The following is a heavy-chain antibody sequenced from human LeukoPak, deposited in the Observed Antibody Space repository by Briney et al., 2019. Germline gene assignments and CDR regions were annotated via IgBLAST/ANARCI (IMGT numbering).Heavy chain of an antibody. J-gene: IGHJ6*02. CDR2: INPSGGST. D-gene: IGHD2-8*01. V-gene: IGHV1-46*01. Sequence: ASVKVSCKASGYTFTSYYMHWVRQAPGQGLEWMGIINPSGGSTSYAQKFQGRVTMTRDTPTNTVYMELSSLRTEDTAVYYRASVYLYGMDVWGQGTTVTVSS. CDR1: GYTFTSYY. CDR3: ASVYLYGMDV.